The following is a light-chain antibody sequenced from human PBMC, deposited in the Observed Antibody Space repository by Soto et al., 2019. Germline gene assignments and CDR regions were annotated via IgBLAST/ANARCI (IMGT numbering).Light chain of an antibody. Sequence: ILLTQSPGTLSLSPWEIASLSCRASQSVGSSYLAWYQQKPGQAPRLLIYGASSRATGIPDRFSGSGSGTDFTLTISRLEPEDFAVYYCQKYGSSGTFGQGTKVDIK. J-gene: IGKJ1*01. CDR3: QKYGSSGT. CDR1: QSVGSSY. V-gene: IGKV3-20*01. CDR2: GAS.